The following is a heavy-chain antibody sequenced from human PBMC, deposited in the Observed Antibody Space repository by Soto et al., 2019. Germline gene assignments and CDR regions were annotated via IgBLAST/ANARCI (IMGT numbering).Heavy chain of an antibody. J-gene: IGHJ4*02. V-gene: IGHV4-34*01. CDR3: ARTSRFAY. D-gene: IGHD6-6*01. CDR2: INHRGST. CDR1: GGSFSGYY. Sequence: QVQLQQWGAGLLKPSETLSLTCAVYGGSFSGYYWSWVRQPPGKGLEWIGEINHRGSTNYNPSLKSRVTISVDTSKNLFSLKLSSVTAADTAVYYCARTSRFAYWGQVTLVTVSS.